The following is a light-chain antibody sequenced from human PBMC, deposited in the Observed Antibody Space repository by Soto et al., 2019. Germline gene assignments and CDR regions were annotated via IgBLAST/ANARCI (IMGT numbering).Light chain of an antibody. CDR2: DAS. CDR1: QSLSTW. J-gene: IGKJ1*01. V-gene: IGKV1-5*01. Sequence: DTQMTQPPSTLSASVGDRVTITCRASQSLSTWLAWFQQKPGKAPKLLIYDASSLESGVPSRFSGSGSGTECTLTISSLQPAHFATYYCQQYNRYWTFGQGTKVDI. CDR3: QQYNRYWT.